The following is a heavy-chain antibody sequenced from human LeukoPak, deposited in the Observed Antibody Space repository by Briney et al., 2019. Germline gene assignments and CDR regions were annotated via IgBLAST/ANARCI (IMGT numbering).Heavy chain of an antibody. CDR3: ASGSWSRRFAP. CDR2: MNDSGRT. J-gene: IGHJ5*02. D-gene: IGHD1-14*01. Sequence: SETLSLTCAVYDESLNGYYWSWIRQPPGKGLEWIGEMNDSGRTTYNPSLESRATISAERSKNQFSLKLTSVTAADTAAYYCASGSWSRRFAPRGQGTLVTASS. V-gene: IGHV4-34*01. CDR1: DESLNGYY.